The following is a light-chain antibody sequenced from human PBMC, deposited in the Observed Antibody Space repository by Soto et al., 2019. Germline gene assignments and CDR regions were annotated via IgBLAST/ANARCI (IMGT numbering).Light chain of an antibody. CDR2: EVS. CDR3: SSYTSSSTPHYV. J-gene: IGLJ1*01. CDR1: RSDVGGYNY. V-gene: IGLV2-14*01. Sequence: QSLLTQPASVSGSPGQSITISCTRTRSDVGGYNYVSWYQQHPGKAPKLMIYEVSNRPPGVSNRFSGFKSGNTASLTISGLQAEDEADYYCSSYTSSSTPHYVFGTGTKVTVL.